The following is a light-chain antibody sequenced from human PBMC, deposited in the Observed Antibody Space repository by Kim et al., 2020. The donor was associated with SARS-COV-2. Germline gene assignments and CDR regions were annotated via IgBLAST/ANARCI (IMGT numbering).Light chain of an antibody. CDR3: QAWDSSTYV. Sequence: GSPGQTARITCTGDKLGDKYACWYQQKPGQSPVLVIYQDSKRPSGIPERFSGSNSGNTATLTISGRQAMDEADYYCQAWDSSTYVFGTGTKVTVL. J-gene: IGLJ1*01. CDR1: KLGDKY. CDR2: QDS. V-gene: IGLV3-1*01.